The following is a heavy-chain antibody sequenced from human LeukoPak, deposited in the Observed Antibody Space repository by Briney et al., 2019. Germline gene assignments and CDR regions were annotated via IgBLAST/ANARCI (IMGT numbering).Heavy chain of an antibody. V-gene: IGHV6-1*01. CDR3: ARGIMTGYSNL. D-gene: IGHD3-9*01. CDR2: TYYRSKWYN. CDR1: GDSVSSNSAV. J-gene: IGHJ4*01. Sequence: SQTLSLTCAISGDSVSSNSAVWNWIRQSPSRGLEWLGRTYYRSKWYNDYALSVKRRISINADPSKNQFSLQMTSLTPEDTAVYYCARGIMTGYSNLWGQGTLVTVSS.